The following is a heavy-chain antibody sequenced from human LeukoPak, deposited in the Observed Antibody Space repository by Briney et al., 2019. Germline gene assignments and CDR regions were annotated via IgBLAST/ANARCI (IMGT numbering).Heavy chain of an antibody. Sequence: GGTLRLSCAASGFTFSSYGMAWVRQAPGKGLDWVSGMNGNGGRIYYADSVKGRFTISRDNSKNTLYLQMNSLRAEDTAVYYCVKVAPSDYYDTTGYWGDHWGQGTLVTVSS. J-gene: IGHJ4*02. D-gene: IGHD3-22*01. V-gene: IGHV3-23*01. CDR1: GFTFSSYG. CDR3: VKVAPSDYYDTTGYWGDH. CDR2: MNGNGGRI.